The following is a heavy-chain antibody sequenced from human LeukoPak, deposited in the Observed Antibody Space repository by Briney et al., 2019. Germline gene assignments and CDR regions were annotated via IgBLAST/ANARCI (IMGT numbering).Heavy chain of an antibody. J-gene: IGHJ4*02. CDR3: ARGFDAPYFDY. CDR1: GGSFSGYY. Sequence: SETLSLTCAVYGGSFSGYYWSWIRQPPGKGLEWIGEINHSGNTNYNPSLKSRVTISVDTSKNQFSLKLSSVTAADTAVYYCARGFDAPYFDYWGQGTLVTVSS. V-gene: IGHV4-34*01. CDR2: INHSGNT.